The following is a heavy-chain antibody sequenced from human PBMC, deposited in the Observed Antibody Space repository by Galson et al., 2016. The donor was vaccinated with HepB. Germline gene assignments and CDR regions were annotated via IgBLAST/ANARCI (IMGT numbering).Heavy chain of an antibody. V-gene: IGHV3-66*02. Sequence: LRLSCAASGLRVGSNYMSWVRQAPGTGLEWVSIIYSGGSTFFADSVKGRFTVSRDTSKTTMYLQMNSLRVEDTAVYYCAKDVYTSGSEYGMDVWGQGTTVTVSS. CDR1: GLRVGSNY. CDR3: AKDVYTSGSEYGMDV. J-gene: IGHJ6*02. D-gene: IGHD3-10*01. CDR2: IYSGGST.